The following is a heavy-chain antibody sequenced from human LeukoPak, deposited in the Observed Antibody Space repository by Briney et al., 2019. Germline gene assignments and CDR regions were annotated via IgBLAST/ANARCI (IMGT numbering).Heavy chain of an antibody. CDR2: IRYDGSNK. CDR1: GFTFSSYG. CDR3: AKDNSRDGYNFIH. D-gene: IGHD5-24*01. V-gene: IGHV3-30*02. Sequence: GGSLRLSCAASGFTFSSYGMHWVRQAPGKGLEWVAFIRYDGSNKYYADSVKGRFTISRDNSKNTLYLQMNSLRAEDTALYYCAKDNSRDGYNFIHWGQGTLVTVSS. J-gene: IGHJ4*02.